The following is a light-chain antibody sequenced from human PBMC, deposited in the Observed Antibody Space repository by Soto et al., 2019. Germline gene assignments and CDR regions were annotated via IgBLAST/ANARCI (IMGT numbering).Light chain of an antibody. CDR3: QQYGTSPRT. Sequence: ENALTNTPGTLSLSPVERATPSCRASQSVSSNYLAWYQHKPGQAPRLLIYDASSRATGIHDRFSGSGSGTDFTLTISRLEPEDFAVYFCQQYGTSPRTFGQGTKVEIK. J-gene: IGKJ1*01. V-gene: IGKV3-20*01. CDR2: DAS. CDR1: QSVSSNY.